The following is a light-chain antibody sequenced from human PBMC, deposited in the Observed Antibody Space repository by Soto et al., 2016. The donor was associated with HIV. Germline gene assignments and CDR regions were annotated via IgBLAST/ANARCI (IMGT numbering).Light chain of an antibody. CDR1: QSISSW. V-gene: IGKV1-5*03. CDR3: QQFGNSPYT. Sequence: DIQMTQSPSTLSASVGDRVTITCRASQSISSWLAWYQQKPGKAPKLLIYKASSLESGVPSRFSGSGSGTEFTLTISSLQPDDFATYYCQQFGNSPYTFGRGPSWRSN. J-gene: IGKJ2*01. CDR2: KAS.